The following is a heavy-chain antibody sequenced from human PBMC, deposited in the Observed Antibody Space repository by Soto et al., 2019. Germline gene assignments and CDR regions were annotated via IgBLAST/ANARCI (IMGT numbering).Heavy chain of an antibody. D-gene: IGHD6-19*01. Sequence: ASVTVSFKASGYTFTSYAMHWVRQAPGQRLEWMGWINAGNGNTKYSQKFQGRVTITRDTSASTAYMELSSLRSEDTAVYYCASAVSSLSGWYDYWGQGTLVTVSS. CDR2: INAGNGNT. CDR1: GYTFTSYA. V-gene: IGHV1-3*01. J-gene: IGHJ4*02. CDR3: ASAVSSLSGWYDY.